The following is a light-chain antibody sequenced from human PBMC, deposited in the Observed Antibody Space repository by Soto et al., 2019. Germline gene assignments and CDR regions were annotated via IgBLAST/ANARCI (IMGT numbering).Light chain of an antibody. CDR1: QSLLYRDGRIF. V-gene: IGKV2-28*01. J-gene: IGKJ4*01. Sequence: DIVMTQSPLSLAVTPGEPASISCRSSQSLLYRDGRIFLDWYLQRPGHSPQLLIYLASIRAYGVPDRFSGSGSGTDFTLKISRVEAEAVGIYYCMQALQTPTFGGGTRLDIK. CDR2: LAS. CDR3: MQALQTPT.